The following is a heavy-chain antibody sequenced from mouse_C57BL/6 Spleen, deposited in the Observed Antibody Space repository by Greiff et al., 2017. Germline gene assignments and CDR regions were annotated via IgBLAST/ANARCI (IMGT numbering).Heavy chain of an antibody. J-gene: IGHJ3*01. V-gene: IGHV1-85*01. CDR2: IYPRDGST. Sequence: QVTLKESGPELVKPGASVKLSCKASGYTFTSYDINWVKQRPGQGLEWIGWIYPRDGSTKYNEKFKGKATLTVDTSSSTAYMELHSLTSEDSAVYFCARGRVYYGSSYFAYWGQGTLVTVSA. D-gene: IGHD1-1*01. CDR1: GYTFTSYD. CDR3: ARGRVYYGSSYFAY.